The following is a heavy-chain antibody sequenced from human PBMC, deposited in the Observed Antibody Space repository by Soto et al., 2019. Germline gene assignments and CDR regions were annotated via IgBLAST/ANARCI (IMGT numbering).Heavy chain of an antibody. CDR1: GFTVSSNY. J-gene: IGHJ1*01. D-gene: IGHD2-15*01. V-gene: IGHV3-53*01. CDR3: AKVLVVAATSEYFQH. Sequence: AGSLRLSCAASGFTVSSNYMSWVREAPGKGLEWVSVIYSGGSTYYADSVKGRFTISRDNSKNTLYLQMNSLRAEDTAVYYCAKVLVVAATSEYFQHWGQGTLVTVSS. CDR2: IYSGGST.